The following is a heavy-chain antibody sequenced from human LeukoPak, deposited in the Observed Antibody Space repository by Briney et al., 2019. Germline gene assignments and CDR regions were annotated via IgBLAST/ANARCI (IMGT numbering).Heavy chain of an antibody. J-gene: IGHJ4*02. D-gene: IGHD3-3*01. CDR1: GYTFTSYY. V-gene: IGHV1-46*01. CDR3: ARVSVAHLEWLLH. Sequence: ASVKVSCKASGYTFTSYYMHWVRQAPGQGLEWMGIINPSGGSTSYAQKFQGRVTMTRDTSTSTVYMELSRLRSDDTAVYYCARVSVAHLEWLLHGGQGTLVTVPS. CDR2: INPSGGST.